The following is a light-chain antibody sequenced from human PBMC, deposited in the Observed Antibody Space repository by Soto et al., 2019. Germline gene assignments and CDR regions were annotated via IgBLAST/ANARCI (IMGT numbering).Light chain of an antibody. CDR2: AAS. CDR1: QAINTY. Sequence: DIQLTQSPSFLSASVGDRVAITCRASQAINTYLAWYQQKPGKAPKLLIYAASTLQSAVPSRFSGGGSGTEFTLTISSLQPEDFGTYYCQQLSVYPRTFGQGTKV. J-gene: IGKJ1*01. CDR3: QQLSVYPRT. V-gene: IGKV1-9*01.